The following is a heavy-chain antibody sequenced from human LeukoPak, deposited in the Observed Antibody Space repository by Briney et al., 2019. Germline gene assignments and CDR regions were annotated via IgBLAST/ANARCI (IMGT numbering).Heavy chain of an antibody. CDR1: GFTFSSYG. J-gene: IGHJ4*02. D-gene: IGHD3-10*01. Sequence: GGSLRLSCAASGFTFSSYGMHWVRQAPGKGLEWVAFIWYDGSNKYYADSVKGRFTISRDNFKNTLYLQMNSLRAEDTSVYYCAKDSRAGWFWELCRNPVCAYWGQGTLDPVS. CDR3: AKDSRAGWFWELCRNPVCAY. CDR2: IWYDGSNK. V-gene: IGHV3-30*02.